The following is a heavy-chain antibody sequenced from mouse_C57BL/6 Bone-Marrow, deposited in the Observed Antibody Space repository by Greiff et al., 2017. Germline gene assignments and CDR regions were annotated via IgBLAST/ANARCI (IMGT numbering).Heavy chain of an antibody. V-gene: IGHV1-7*01. CDR2: INPSSGYT. CDR3: ARRNFDYYGSSGD. CDR1: GYTFTSYW. Sequence: QVQLKESGAELAKPGASVKLSCKASGYTFTSYWMHWVKQRPGQGLEWIGYINPSSGYTKYNQKFKDKATLTADKSSSTAYMQLSSLTYEDSAVXDCARRNFDYYGSSGDWGQGTTLTVSS. D-gene: IGHD1-1*01. J-gene: IGHJ2*01.